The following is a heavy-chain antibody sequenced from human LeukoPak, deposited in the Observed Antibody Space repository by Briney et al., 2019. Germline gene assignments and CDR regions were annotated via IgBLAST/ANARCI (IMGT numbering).Heavy chain of an antibody. CDR3: ARGFNRGFDP. CDR1: GFTFNSNY. J-gene: IGHJ5*02. Sequence: PGGSLRLSCAASGFTFNSNYWSWVRQAPGKGLEWVSVIYSGGTTYYADSVKGRLTFSRDNSKNMLHLQMNSLRAEDTAVYYCARGFNRGFDPWGQGTLVIVSS. V-gene: IGHV3-53*01. CDR2: IYSGGTT. D-gene: IGHD3-10*01.